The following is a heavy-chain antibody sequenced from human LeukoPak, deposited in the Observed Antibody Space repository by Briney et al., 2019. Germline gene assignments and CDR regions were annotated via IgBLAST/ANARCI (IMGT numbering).Heavy chain of an antibody. Sequence: SQTLSLTCTVSGGSISSGDYCWSWIRQSPGKGLEWIGYSYYSGSTYYNPSLKSRVTISVDTSKNQFSLKLSSVTAADTAVYYCARGGWPPLPTYWGQGTLVTVSS. CDR2: SYYSGST. J-gene: IGHJ4*02. CDR3: ARGGWPPLPTY. D-gene: IGHD5-24*01. CDR1: GGSISSGDYC. V-gene: IGHV4-30-4*01.